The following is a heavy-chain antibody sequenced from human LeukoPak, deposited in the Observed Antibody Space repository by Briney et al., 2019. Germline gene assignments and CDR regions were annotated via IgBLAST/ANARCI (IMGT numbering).Heavy chain of an antibody. J-gene: IGHJ5*02. CDR1: GFTFDDYA. CDR2: ISWNSGSI. CDR3: AKEDPYNWFDP. Sequence: PGRSLRLSCAASGFTFDDYAMHWVRQAPGKGLEWVSGISWNSGSIGYADSVKGRFTISRDNAKNSLYLQMNSLRAEDTAVYYCAKEDPYNWFDPWGQGTLVTVSS. V-gene: IGHV3-9*01.